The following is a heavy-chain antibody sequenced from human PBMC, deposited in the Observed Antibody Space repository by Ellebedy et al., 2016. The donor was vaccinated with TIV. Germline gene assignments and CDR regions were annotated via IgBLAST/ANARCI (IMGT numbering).Heavy chain of an antibody. CDR2: IRNKANNYMT. Sequence: PGGSLRLSCAASGSSFSDHYMDWVRQAPGKGLVWVGCIRNKANNYMTEYAASGRGRFTISRDDSKSSLSLQMNSLKIEDTAVYFCTRAAYGHAYDYWGQGTLVTVS. CDR1: GSSFSDHY. J-gene: IGHJ4*02. V-gene: IGHV3-72*01. CDR3: TRAAYGHAYDY. D-gene: IGHD2-2*01.